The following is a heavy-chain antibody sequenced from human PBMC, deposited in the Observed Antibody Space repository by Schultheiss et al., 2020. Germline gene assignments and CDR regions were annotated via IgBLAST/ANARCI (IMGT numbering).Heavy chain of an antibody. CDR2: INHSGST. CDR3: ARDTLGITAAGVY. V-gene: IGHV4-34*01. CDR1: GGSFSGYY. J-gene: IGHJ4*02. Sequence: SQTLSLTCAVYGGSFSGYYWSWIRQPPGKGLEWIGEINHSGSTNYNPSLKSRVTISVDTSKNQFSLKLTSVTAADTALYYCARDTLGITAAGVYWGQGTLVNGYS. D-gene: IGHD6-13*01.